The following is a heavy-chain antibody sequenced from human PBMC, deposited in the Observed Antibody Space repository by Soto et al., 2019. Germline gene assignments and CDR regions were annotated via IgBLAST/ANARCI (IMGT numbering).Heavy chain of an antibody. Sequence: QVQLVESGGGVVQPGRSLRLSCAASGFTFSSYAMHWVRQAPGKGLEWVAVISYDGSNKYYADSVKGRFTISRDNSKNTLYLQMNSLRAEDTAVYYCARDRVDTAMVTFDYWGQGTLVTVSS. CDR3: ARDRVDTAMVTFDY. J-gene: IGHJ4*02. CDR1: GFTFSSYA. CDR2: ISYDGSNK. D-gene: IGHD5-18*01. V-gene: IGHV3-30-3*01.